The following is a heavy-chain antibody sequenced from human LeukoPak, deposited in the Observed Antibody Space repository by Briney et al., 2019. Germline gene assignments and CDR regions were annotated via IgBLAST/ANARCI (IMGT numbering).Heavy chain of an antibody. J-gene: IGHJ5*02. Sequence: PSETLSLTCTVSGGSISSGSDYWSWIRQPAGKGLEWIGRIYTSGSTNYNPSLKSRVTISVDTSKNQFSLKLSSVTAADTAVYYCARDRAARPFWWFDPWGQGTLVTVSS. CDR2: IYTSGST. V-gene: IGHV4-61*02. CDR1: GGSISSGSDY. D-gene: IGHD6-6*01. CDR3: ARDRAARPFWWFDP.